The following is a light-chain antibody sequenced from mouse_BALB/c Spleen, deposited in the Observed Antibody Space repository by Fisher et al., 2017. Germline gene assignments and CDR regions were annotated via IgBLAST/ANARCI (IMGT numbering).Light chain of an antibody. J-gene: IGKJ5*01. CDR3: QQGSSIPLT. CDR1: SSVSY. V-gene: IGKV4-59*01. CDR2: DTS. Sequence: IVLTQTPAIMSASLGEKVTMSCRASSSVSYMHWFQQKPGTSPKLWIYDTSKLASGVPARFSGSGSGTSYSLTIGTMEAEDVATYYCQQGSSIPLTFGAGTKLELK.